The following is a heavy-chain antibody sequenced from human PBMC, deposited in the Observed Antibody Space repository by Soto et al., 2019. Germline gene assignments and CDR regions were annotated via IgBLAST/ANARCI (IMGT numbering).Heavy chain of an antibody. CDR1: GFTVNTKY. V-gene: IGHV3-23*01. CDR2: ISGSGGST. Sequence: PGGSLRLSCAASGFTVNTKYMSWVRQAPGKGLEWVSAISGSGGSTYYADSVKGRFTISRDNSKNTLYLQMNSLRAEDTAVYYCAAMSREYYYYGMDVWGQGTTVTVSS. J-gene: IGHJ6*02. CDR3: AAMSREYYYYGMDV. D-gene: IGHD1-26*01.